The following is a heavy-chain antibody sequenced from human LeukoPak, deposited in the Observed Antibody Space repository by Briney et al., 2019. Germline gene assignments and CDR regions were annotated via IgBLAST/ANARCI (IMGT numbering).Heavy chain of an antibody. J-gene: IGHJ6*03. CDR1: GVSISTYY. CDR3: ARVPGYCSGGSCYSPPYYYYMDV. CDR2: IYYSGST. Sequence: SETLSLTCTVSGVSISTYYWSWIRQPPGKGLEWIGYIYYSGSTNYNPSLKSRVTISVDTSKNQFSLKLSSVTAADTAVYYCARVPGYCSGGSCYSPPYYYYMDVWGKGTTVTVSS. D-gene: IGHD2-15*01. V-gene: IGHV4-59*01.